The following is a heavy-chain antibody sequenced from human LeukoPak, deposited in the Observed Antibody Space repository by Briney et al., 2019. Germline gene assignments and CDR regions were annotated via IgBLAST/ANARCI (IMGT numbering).Heavy chain of an antibody. V-gene: IGHV4-39*01. D-gene: IGHD3-10*01. CDR2: INYSGST. CDR1: GGSVSSTTYF. Sequence: KPSETLSLTCTVSGGSVSSTTYFWSWIRQPPGKGLEWIASINYSGSTYYNPSLKSRVTISVATSENQFSLKLSSVTAADTAVYYCARYVVYGSGKYYFDYWGQGTLVTVSS. CDR3: ARYVVYGSGKYYFDY. J-gene: IGHJ4*02.